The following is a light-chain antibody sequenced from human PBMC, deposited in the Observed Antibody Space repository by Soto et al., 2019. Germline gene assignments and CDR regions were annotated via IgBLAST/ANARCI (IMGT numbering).Light chain of an antibody. CDR3: SSYAGSNKLV. J-gene: IGLJ2*01. CDR1: RSDVGGYNY. CDR2: EVS. V-gene: IGLV2-8*01. Sequence: QSALTPPPSASGSPGQSVTISCTGTRSDVGGYNYVSWYQQHPGKAPKLMIYEVSKRPSGVPDRFSGSKSGNTASLTVSGLQAEDEAEYYCSSYAGSNKLVFGGGTKLTVL.